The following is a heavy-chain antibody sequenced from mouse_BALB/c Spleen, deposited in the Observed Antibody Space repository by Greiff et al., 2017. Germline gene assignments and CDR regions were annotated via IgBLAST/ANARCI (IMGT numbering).Heavy chain of an antibody. CDR2: INPYNDGT. CDR1: GYTFTSYV. D-gene: IGHD2-10*02. CDR3: AREKGYCNVYYSMDY. J-gene: IGHJ4*01. V-gene: IGHV1-14*01. Sequence: VQLQQSGPELVKPGASVKMSCKASGYTFTSYVMHWVKQKPGQGLEWIGYINPYNDGTKYNEKFKGKATLTSDKSSSTAYMELSSLTSEDSAVYYCAREKGYCNVYYSMDYWGQGTSVTVSS.